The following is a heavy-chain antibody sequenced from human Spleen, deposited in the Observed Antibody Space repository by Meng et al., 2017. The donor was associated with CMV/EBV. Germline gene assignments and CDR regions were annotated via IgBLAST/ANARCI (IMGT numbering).Heavy chain of an antibody. D-gene: IGHD5-24*01. V-gene: IGHV3-30*04. CDR2: ITSNGFNK. J-gene: IGHJ6*02. CDR3: ARSGYNGYGLEV. Sequence: GGSLRLSCAASGLTFSTSALHWVRQAPGMGLQWVSLITSNGFNKYYADSVKGRFTSSRDNYKNTVDLQMSSLRVDDTAVYYCARSGYNGYGLEVWGQGATVTVSS. CDR1: GLTFSTSA.